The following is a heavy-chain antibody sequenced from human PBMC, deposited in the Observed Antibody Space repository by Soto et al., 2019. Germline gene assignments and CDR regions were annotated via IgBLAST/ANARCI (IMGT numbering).Heavy chain of an antibody. D-gene: IGHD5-18*01. CDR3: ARDRGYSYGYGFDI. Sequence: QVQLVESGGGVVQPGRSLRLSCAASGFTFSSYAMHWVRQAPGKGLEWVAVISYDGSNKYYADSVKGRFTISRDNSKNTLYLQMNSLRAEDTAVYYCARDRGYSYGYGFDIWGQGTMVTVSS. CDR1: GFTFSSYA. V-gene: IGHV3-30-3*01. J-gene: IGHJ3*02. CDR2: ISYDGSNK.